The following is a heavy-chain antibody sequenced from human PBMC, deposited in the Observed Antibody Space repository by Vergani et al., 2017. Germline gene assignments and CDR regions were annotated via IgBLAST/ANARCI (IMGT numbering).Heavy chain of an antibody. D-gene: IGHD2-2*02. V-gene: IGHV1-18*04. CDR1: GYTFTSYG. CDR2: ISAYNGNT. CDR3: ARDPPYCSSTSCYTPSGWFDP. J-gene: IGHJ5*02. Sequence: QVQLVQSGAEVKKPGASVKVSCKASGYTFTSYGISWVRQAPGQGLEWMGWISAYNGNTNYAQKLQGRVTMTTDTSTSTAYMELRSLRSDDTAVYYCARDPPYCSSTSCYTPSGWFDPWGQGTLVTVSS.